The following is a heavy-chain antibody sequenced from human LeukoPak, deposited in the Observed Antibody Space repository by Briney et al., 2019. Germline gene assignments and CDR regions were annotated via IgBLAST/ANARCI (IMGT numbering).Heavy chain of an antibody. V-gene: IGHV3-9*01. CDR3: AKTAGGLERPFDY. CDR1: GFTFDDYA. D-gene: IGHD1-1*01. CDR2: ISWNSGNI. J-gene: IGHJ4*02. Sequence: GRSLRLSCAASGFTFDDYAMHWVRQAPGKGLEWVSGISWNSGNIGYADSVKGRFTISRDNAKNPLYLQMNSLRAEDTALYYCAKTAGGLERPFDYWGQGTLVTVSS.